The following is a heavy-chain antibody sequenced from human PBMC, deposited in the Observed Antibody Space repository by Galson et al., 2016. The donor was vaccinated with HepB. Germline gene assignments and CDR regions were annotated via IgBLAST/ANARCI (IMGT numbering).Heavy chain of an antibody. Sequence: SVKVSCKASGGTFSSFAISWMRQAPGQGLEWMGGIIPIFGSATYAQKFQGRLTITADKSTNTASMELSSLTSEDTAVYYCGRGEGSVVVVTVDYWGQGTLVTVSS. J-gene: IGHJ4*02. D-gene: IGHD2-21*02. CDR1: GGTFSSFA. CDR2: IIPIFGSA. CDR3: GRGEGSVVVVTVDY. V-gene: IGHV1-69*06.